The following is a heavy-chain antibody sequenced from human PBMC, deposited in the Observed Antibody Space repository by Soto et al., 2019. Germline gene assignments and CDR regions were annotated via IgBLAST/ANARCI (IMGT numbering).Heavy chain of an antibody. D-gene: IGHD2-15*01. CDR1: GGTFSSYA. CDR2: IIPIFGTA. CDR3: ARGYCSGGSCYLPHYYYSYGMDG. J-gene: IGHJ6*02. V-gene: IGHV1-69*01. Sequence: QVQLVQSGAEVKKPGSSVKVSCKASGGTFSSYAISWVRQAPGQGLEWMGGIIPIFGTANYAQKFQGRVTITADESTSTAYMELSSLRSEDTAVYYCARGYCSGGSCYLPHYYYSYGMDGWGQGTTVTVSS.